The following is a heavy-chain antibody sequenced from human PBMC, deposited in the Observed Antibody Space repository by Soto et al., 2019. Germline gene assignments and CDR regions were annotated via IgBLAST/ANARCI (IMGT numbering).Heavy chain of an antibody. J-gene: IGHJ6*02. CDR3: ARLGCSGGSCHVYYYYGMDV. CDR2: IDPSDSYT. D-gene: IGHD2-15*01. CDR1: GYSFTIYW. V-gene: IGHV5-10-1*01. Sequence: PGEPLKISCNGSGYSFTIYWISWVRQMPGKGLEWMGRIDPSDSYTNYSPSFQGHVTISADKSISTAYLQWSSLKASDTAMYYCARLGCSGGSCHVYYYYGMDVWGQGTTVTVSS.